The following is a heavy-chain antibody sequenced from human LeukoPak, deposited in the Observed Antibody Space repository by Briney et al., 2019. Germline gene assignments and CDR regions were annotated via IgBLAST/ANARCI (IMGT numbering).Heavy chain of an antibody. D-gene: IGHD6-19*01. V-gene: IGHV3-7*01. J-gene: IGHJ5*02. CDR3: AREGGSGWYSGWFDP. CDR2: IKKDGSEK. CDR1: GFTFSTYW. Sequence: PGGSLRLSCAASGFTFSTYWMSWVRKAPGKGLEWVANIKKDGSEKKYVDSVKGRFTISRDNAKNSLYLQMNSLRAEDTAVYYCAREGGSGWYSGWFDPWGQGTLVTVSS.